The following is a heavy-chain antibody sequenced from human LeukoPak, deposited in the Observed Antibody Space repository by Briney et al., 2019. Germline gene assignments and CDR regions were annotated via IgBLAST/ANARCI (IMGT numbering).Heavy chain of an antibody. CDR1: GFTFSSYS. CDR2: IISSGSYM. V-gene: IGHV3-21*06. J-gene: IGHJ4*02. D-gene: IGHD3-22*01. CDR3: ARHYYDGSGYYSCDY. Sequence: GGSLRLSCAASGFTFSSYSMNWVRQAPGKGLEWVSSIISSGSYMYYADSVKGRFTISRDNAQNSLYLQMNSLRAEDTAVYYCARHYYDGSGYYSCDYWGQGTLVTVSS.